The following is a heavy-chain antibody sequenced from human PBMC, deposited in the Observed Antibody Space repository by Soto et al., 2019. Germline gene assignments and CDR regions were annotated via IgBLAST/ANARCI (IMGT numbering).Heavy chain of an antibody. J-gene: IGHJ3*02. CDR2: IYWNDDK. Sequence: SGPTLVNPTQTLTLTRTFSGFSLSTSGVGVGWIRQPPGKALDWLGIIYWNDDKRYSPSLKSRLTITKDTSKNQEVLTMTNMDPVDTATYYCAHRRDSYDRSGYYYIDAFDIWGQGTMVNVSS. D-gene: IGHD3-22*01. CDR3: AHRRDSYDRSGYYYIDAFDI. V-gene: IGHV2-5*01. CDR1: GFSLSTSGVG.